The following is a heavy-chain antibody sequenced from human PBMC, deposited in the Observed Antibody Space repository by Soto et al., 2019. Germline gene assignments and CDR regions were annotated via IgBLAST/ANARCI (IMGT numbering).Heavy chain of an antibody. Sequence: EVQVLESGGGLVQPGGSLRLSCEGSGFTVSSHAMTWIRQAPGKGPEWVSTVTADGGTYYADSVKGRFAMSRDTSENTXXXXXXXXXXXXXXXXXXXXXXXXXXXXXXXXAFAIRGQGTMVTVSS. CDR1: GFTVSSHA. V-gene: IGHV3-23*01. CDR2: VTADGGT. CDR3: XXXXXXXXXXXXXXAFAI. J-gene: IGHJ3*02.